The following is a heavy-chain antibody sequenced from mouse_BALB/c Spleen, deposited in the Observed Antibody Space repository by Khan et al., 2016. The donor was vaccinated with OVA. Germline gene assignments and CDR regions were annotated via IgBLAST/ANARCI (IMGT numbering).Heavy chain of an antibody. D-gene: IGHD4-1*01. Sequence: EVELVESGGDLVKPGGSLKLSCAASGFTFSSYGMSWVRQTPDKRLEWVATISSGGSYTYYPDSVKGRFTISRDNAKNTLYLQMSSLKSEDTARYYCASSWDERDWYFDVWGAGTTVTVAS. V-gene: IGHV5-6*01. CDR3: ASSWDERDWYFDV. CDR2: ISSGGSYT. J-gene: IGHJ1*01. CDR1: GFTFSSYG.